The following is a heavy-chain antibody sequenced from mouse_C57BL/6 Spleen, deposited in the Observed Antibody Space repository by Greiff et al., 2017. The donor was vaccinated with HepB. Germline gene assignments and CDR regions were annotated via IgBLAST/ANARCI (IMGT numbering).Heavy chain of an antibody. CDR3: ARDRDNSPFDY. V-gene: IGHV5-16*01. J-gene: IGHJ2*01. D-gene: IGHD1-3*01. Sequence: DVMLVESEGGLVQPGSSMKLSCTASGFTFSDYYMAWVRQVPEKGLEWVANINYDGSSTYYLDSLKSRFIISRDNAKNILYLQMSSLKSEDTATYYCARDRDNSPFDYWGQGTTLTVSS. CDR1: GFTFSDYY. CDR2: INYDGSST.